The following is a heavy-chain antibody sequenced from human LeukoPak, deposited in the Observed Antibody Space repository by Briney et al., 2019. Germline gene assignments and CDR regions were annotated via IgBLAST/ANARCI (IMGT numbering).Heavy chain of an antibody. CDR2: IIPIFGTA. D-gene: IGHD5-24*01. J-gene: IGHJ4*02. CDR1: GGTFSSYA. V-gene: IGHV1-69*06. CDR3: AGEMATLGY. Sequence: ASVKASCKASGGTFSSYAISWVRQAPGQGLEWMGRIIPIFGTANYAQKFQGRVTITADKSTSTAYMELSSLRSEDTAVYYCAGEMATLGYWGQGTLVTVSS.